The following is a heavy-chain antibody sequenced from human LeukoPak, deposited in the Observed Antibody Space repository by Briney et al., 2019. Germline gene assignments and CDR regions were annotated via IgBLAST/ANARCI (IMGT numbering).Heavy chain of an antibody. CDR2: IIPIFGTA. CDR1: GGTFSSYA. Sequence: GASVKVSCKASGGTFSSYAISWVRQAPGQGLEWMGRIIPIFGTANYAQKFQGRVTITTDESTSTAYMELSSLRSEDTAVYYCARDLSLGDGYNTFGYWGQGTLVTVSS. D-gene: IGHD5-24*01. J-gene: IGHJ4*02. V-gene: IGHV1-69*05. CDR3: ARDLSLGDGYNTFGY.